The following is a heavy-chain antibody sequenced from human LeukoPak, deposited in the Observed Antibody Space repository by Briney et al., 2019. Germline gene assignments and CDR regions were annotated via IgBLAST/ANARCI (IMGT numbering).Heavy chain of an antibody. Sequence: ASVKVSCKASGGTFSSYAIGWVRQAPGQGLEWMGGIVPIFGTANYAQKFQGRVTITADKSTSTAYMELSSLRSEDTAVYYCAKSGLNRFDYWGQGTLVTVSS. D-gene: IGHD1-14*01. CDR3: AKSGLNRFDY. CDR2: IVPIFGTA. J-gene: IGHJ4*02. CDR1: GGTFSSYA. V-gene: IGHV1-69*06.